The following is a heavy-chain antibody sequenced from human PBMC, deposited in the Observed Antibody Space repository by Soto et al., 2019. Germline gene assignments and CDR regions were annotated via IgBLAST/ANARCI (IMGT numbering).Heavy chain of an antibody. CDR3: AKPDDRGALEI. CDR2: IYPGDSDT. J-gene: IGHJ3*02. CDR1: GKAFTSFW. Sequence: PGESLKISCKISGKAFTSFWVVWVRQMPGRGLEWMGNIYPGDSDTRYTPPFQGQVTISADKSTNTAYLQWHSLQASDTALYYCAKPDDRGALEIWGQGTKVTVSS. V-gene: IGHV5-51*01. D-gene: IGHD3-22*01.